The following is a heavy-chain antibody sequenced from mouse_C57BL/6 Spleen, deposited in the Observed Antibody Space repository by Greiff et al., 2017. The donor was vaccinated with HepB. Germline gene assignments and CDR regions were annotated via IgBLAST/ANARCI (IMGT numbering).Heavy chain of an antibody. D-gene: IGHD2-5*01. J-gene: IGHJ4*01. CDR1: GYTFTDYN. Sequence: VQLQQSGPELVKPGASVKIPCKASGYTFTDYNMDWVKQSHGKSLEWIGDINPNNGGTIYNQKFKGKATLTVDKSSSTAYMELRSLTSEDTAVYYCAMGLYSNYEGGAMDYWGQGTSVTVSS. CDR2: INPNNGGT. CDR3: AMGLYSNYEGGAMDY. V-gene: IGHV1-18*01.